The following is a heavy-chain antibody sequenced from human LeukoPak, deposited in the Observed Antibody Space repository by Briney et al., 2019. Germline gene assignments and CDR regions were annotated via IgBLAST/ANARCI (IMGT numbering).Heavy chain of an antibody. D-gene: IGHD6-13*01. J-gene: IGHJ4*02. V-gene: IGHV4-59*08. CDR2: IRYSGST. CDR1: GGSTNNYY. Sequence: SETLSLTCTVSGGSTNNYYWSWIRQPPGKGLEWIGYIRYSGSTNYNPSLKSRVTISVDTSKNQFSLKVTSVSAADTAVYYCAATTRVAATGTVLGYWGQGTLVTVSS. CDR3: AATTRVAATGTVLGY.